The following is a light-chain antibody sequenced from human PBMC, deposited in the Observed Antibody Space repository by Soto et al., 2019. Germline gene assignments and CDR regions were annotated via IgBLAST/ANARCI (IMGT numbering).Light chain of an antibody. J-gene: IGLJ1*01. Sequence: QSVLTQPPSASVTPRQRVTISCSGSSSNIGSNTVNWYQQLPGTAPKLLIYSNNQRPSGVPDRFSGSKSGTSASLAISGLQSEDEADYYCAAWDDSLNVLYVFGTGTKVTVL. V-gene: IGLV1-44*01. CDR2: SNN. CDR1: SSNIGSNT. CDR3: AAWDDSLNVLYV.